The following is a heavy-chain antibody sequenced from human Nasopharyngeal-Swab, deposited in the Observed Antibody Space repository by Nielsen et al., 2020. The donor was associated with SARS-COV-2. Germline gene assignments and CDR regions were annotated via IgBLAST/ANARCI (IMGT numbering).Heavy chain of an antibody. D-gene: IGHD6-19*01. CDR1: GYTFTNYY. V-gene: IGHV1-46*01. CDR2: ISPSGDAT. Sequence: ASVKVSCKASGYTFTNYYMHWVRQAPGQGLEWMGIISPSGDATGYAQQFQGRVAMTRDTSTSTVYMELSSLRSEDTAVYYCVRDQGAGVAVAGRLDYWGQGTLVTVSS. CDR3: VRDQGAGVAVAGRLDY. J-gene: IGHJ4*02.